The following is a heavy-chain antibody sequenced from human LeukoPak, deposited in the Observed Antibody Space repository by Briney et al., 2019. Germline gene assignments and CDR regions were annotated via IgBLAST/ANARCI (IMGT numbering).Heavy chain of an antibody. CDR1: GGSVSGYS. CDR2: IYYTGSA. J-gene: IGHJ4*02. CDR3: ARHKDSGTHPLDY. D-gene: IGHD3-10*01. V-gene: IGHV4-59*08. Sequence: SETLSLTCTVSGGSVSGYSWSWIRLAPGKGLEWIGHIYYTGSATYSPSLKNRVTISIDTAKNQFSLNLRSVAAAGTAMYYCARHKDSGTHPLDYWGQGTLVTVSS.